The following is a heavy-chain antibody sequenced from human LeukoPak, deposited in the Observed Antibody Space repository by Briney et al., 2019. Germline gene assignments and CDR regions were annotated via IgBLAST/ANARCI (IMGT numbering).Heavy chain of an antibody. Sequence: SETLSPTCTVSGASISSYYWSWIRQPPGKGLEWIGYIYYSGSTNYNPSLKSRVTISVDTSKNQFSLKLSSVAAADTAVYYCARGGSTTYTYSSPPIGFDYWGQGTLVTVSS. D-gene: IGHD6-19*01. CDR2: IYYSGST. CDR1: GASISSYY. J-gene: IGHJ4*02. V-gene: IGHV4-59*01. CDR3: ARGGSTTYTYSSPPIGFDY.